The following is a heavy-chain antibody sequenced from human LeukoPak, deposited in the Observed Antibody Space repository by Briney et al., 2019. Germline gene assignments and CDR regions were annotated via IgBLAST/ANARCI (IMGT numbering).Heavy chain of an antibody. CDR3: AKVIFGGVIITTFDY. D-gene: IGHD3-16*01. J-gene: IGHJ4*02. Sequence: GGSLRLSCAASGFIVSSNYMSWVRQAPGKGLEWVSVIYSGGTTYYADSVKGRFTISRDNSKNTLYIQMNSLRAEDTAVYYCAKVIFGGVIITTFDYWGQGTLVTVSS. V-gene: IGHV3-53*01. CDR1: GFIVSSNY. CDR2: IYSGGTT.